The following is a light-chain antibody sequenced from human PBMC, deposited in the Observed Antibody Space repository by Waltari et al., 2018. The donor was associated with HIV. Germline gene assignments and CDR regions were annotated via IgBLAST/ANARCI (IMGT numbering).Light chain of an antibody. CDR1: KLGDTY. J-gene: IGLJ2*01. Sequence: SYELTQSPSVSVSPGQTASITCSGAKLGDTYLSWYQQKPGQSPVLVIYQSSKRPSEIPERFSGSNSGDTATLTISGTQAVDEADYYCQAWDSSSAVVFGGGTKLTVL. V-gene: IGLV3-1*01. CDR3: QAWDSSSAVV. CDR2: QSS.